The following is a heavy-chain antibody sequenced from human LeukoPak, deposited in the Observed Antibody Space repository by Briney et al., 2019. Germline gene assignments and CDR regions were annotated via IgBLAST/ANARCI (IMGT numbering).Heavy chain of an antibody. D-gene: IGHD1-20*01. V-gene: IGHV3-33*01. J-gene: IGHJ4*02. Sequence: GGSLRLSCAASGFTFSSYGMHWVRQAPGKGLEWVAVIWYDGSNKYYADSVKGRFTISRDNSKNTLYLQMNSLRAEDTAVYYCARDLTGTAIDYWGQGTLVTVSS. CDR3: ARDLTGTAIDY. CDR1: GFTFSSYG. CDR2: IWYDGSNK.